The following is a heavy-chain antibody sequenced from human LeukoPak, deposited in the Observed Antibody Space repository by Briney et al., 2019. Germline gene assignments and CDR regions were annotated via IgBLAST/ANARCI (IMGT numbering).Heavy chain of an antibody. V-gene: IGHV3-15*01. D-gene: IGHD2-2*01. Sequence: AGGSLRLSCAASGFTFSNAWMSWVRQAPGKGLEWVGRIKSKTDDGTTHYAAPVKGRFTISRDDSKNTLYLQMNSLKIEDTAVYYCTTGAPPYCSSTTCFDYWGQGTLVTVSS. J-gene: IGHJ4*02. CDR1: GFTFSNAW. CDR2: IKSKTDDGTT. CDR3: TTGAPPYCSSTTCFDY.